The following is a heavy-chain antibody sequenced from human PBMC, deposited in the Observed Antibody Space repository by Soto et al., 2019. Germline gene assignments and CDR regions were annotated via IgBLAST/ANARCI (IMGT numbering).Heavy chain of an antibody. J-gene: IGHJ4*02. CDR2: INQDGSAQ. CDR3: TQAETGRYSCSGNSYGRDY. D-gene: IGHD6-19*01. Sequence: EEHLGESGGGLVQPGGSLRLSCATSGFTFSHCWMSWVRQAPGKGLEWVANINQDGSAQYYVDSVKGRFTVSRDNVKDSLYLEMNNLRADDTAMYYCTQAETGRYSCSGNSYGRDYWGQGTLVTVSS. CDR1: GFTFSHCW. V-gene: IGHV3-7*01.